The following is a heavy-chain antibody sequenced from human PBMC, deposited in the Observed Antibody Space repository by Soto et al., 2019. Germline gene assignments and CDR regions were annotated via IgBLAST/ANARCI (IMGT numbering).Heavy chain of an antibody. CDR1: GGSISSGGYY. J-gene: IGHJ4*02. CDR2: IYYSGST. CDR3: ARNYDFWSGYYLLAY. V-gene: IGHV4-31*03. Sequence: QVQLQESGPGLVKPSQTLSLTCTVSGGSISSGGYYWSWIRQHPGKGLEWIGYIYYSGSTYYNPSLKSRVTTSVDTSKNQFSLKLSSVTAADTAVYYCARNYDFWSGYYLLAYWGQGTLVTVSS. D-gene: IGHD3-3*01.